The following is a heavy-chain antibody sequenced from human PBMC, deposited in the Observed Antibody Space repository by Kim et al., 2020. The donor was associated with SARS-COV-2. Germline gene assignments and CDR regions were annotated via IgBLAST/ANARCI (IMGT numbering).Heavy chain of an antibody. CDR2: IIPILGIA. V-gene: IGHV1-69*04. CDR3: ASSGSETGFDI. J-gene: IGHJ3*02. Sequence: SVKVSCKASGGTFSSYAISWVRQAPGQGLEWMGRIIPILGIANYAQKFQGRVTITADKSTSTAYMELSSLRSEDTAVYYCASSGSETGFDIWGQGTMVTVSS. CDR1: GGTFSSYA. D-gene: IGHD1-26*01.